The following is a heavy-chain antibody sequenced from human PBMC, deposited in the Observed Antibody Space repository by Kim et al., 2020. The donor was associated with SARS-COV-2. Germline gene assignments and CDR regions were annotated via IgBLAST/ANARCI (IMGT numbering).Heavy chain of an antibody. CDR3: ARDLRNYDFWSGYYRKTYMDV. CDR2: ISSSGSTI. J-gene: IGHJ6*03. D-gene: IGHD3-3*01. V-gene: IGHV3-11*01. Sequence: GGSLRLSCAASGFTFSDYYMSWIRQAPGKGLEWVSYISSSGSTIYYADSVKGRFTISRDNAKNSLYLQMNSLRAEDTAVYYCARDLRNYDFWSGYYRKTYMDVWGKGTTVTVSS. CDR1: GFTFSDYY.